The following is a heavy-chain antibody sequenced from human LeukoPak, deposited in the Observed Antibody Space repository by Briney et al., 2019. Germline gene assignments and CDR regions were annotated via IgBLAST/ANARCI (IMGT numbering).Heavy chain of an antibody. CDR2: IAGSGGGT. J-gene: IGHJ6*02. V-gene: IGHV3-23*01. D-gene: IGHD2-15*01. CDR1: GFTLRNYA. Sequence: TGGSLRLSCAASGFTLRNYAMSWVRQAPGKGLEWVSVIAGSGGGTYYADSVKGRFTIPRDTSKNTLYLQVNSLRAEDTAVYYCAKALTGEDYGMDVWGQGTTVTVSS. CDR3: AKALTGEDYGMDV.